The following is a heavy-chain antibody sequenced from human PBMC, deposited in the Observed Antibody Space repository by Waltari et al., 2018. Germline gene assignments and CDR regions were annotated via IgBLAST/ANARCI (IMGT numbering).Heavy chain of an antibody. D-gene: IGHD6-6*01. Sequence: EVQLVESGGGLVQPGGSLRLSCAASGFTFSSYSMNWVRQAPGKGLEWVSYISSSRSTIYYADSVKGRFTISRDNAKNSLYLQMNSLGAEDTAVYYCARDHVAARPYWYFDLWGRGTLVTVSS. CDR1: GFTFSSYS. CDR3: ARDHVAARPYWYFDL. J-gene: IGHJ2*01. CDR2: ISSSRSTI. V-gene: IGHV3-48*04.